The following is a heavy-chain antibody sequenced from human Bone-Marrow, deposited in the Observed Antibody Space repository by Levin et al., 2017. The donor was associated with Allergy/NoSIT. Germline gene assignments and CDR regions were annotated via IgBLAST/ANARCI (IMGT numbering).Heavy chain of an antibody. V-gene: IGHV3-13*01. CDR3: ARWKAFSTNGFDM. J-gene: IGHJ3*02. D-gene: IGHD1-1*01. Sequence: LSLTCAASGFSLSTYDIHWVRQPTGKRLEWVSVTGTTDDTYYADSVQGRFTISRESAENSVYLQMNGLRDGDTAMYYCARWKAFSTNGFDMWGQGTMVTVSS. CDR1: GFSLSTYD. CDR2: TGTTDDT.